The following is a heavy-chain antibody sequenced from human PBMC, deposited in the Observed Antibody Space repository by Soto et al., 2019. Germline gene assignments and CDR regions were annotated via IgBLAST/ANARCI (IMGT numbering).Heavy chain of an antibody. V-gene: IGHV3-33*01. CDR3: ARDRDIVATIDPFDI. CDR1: GFTFSSYG. Sequence: QVQLVESGGGVVQPGRSLRLSCAASGFTFSSYGMHWVRQAPGKGLEWVAVIWYDGSNKYYADSVKGRFTISRGNSKNTLYLQMNSLRAEDTAVYYCARDRDIVATIDPFDIWGQGTMVTVSS. D-gene: IGHD5-12*01. CDR2: IWYDGSNK. J-gene: IGHJ3*02.